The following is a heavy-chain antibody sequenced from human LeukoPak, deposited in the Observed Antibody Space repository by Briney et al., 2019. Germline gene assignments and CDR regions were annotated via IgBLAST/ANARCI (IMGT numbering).Heavy chain of an antibody. D-gene: IGHD1-26*01. V-gene: IGHV1-69*05. CDR2: IIPIFGTA. CDR3: ARVGWERTYYYYYYMDV. Sequence: SVKVSCKASGGTFSSYAISWVRQAPGQGLEWMGGIIPIFGTANYAQKFQGRVTITTDESTNTAYMELSSLRSEDTAVYYCARVGWERTYYYYYYMDVWGKGTTVTVSS. CDR1: GGTFSSYA. J-gene: IGHJ6*03.